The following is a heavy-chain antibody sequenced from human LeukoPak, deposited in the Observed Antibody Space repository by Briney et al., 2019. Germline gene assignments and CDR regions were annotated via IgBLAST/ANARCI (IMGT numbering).Heavy chain of an antibody. D-gene: IGHD6-19*01. CDR2: IRYDEVNS. CDR3: ARWLYSSGWAIDY. V-gene: IGHV3-30*02. Sequence: GGSLRLSCAASGFTFRHYGMHWVRQAPAKGLEWVAFIRYDEVNSYYGDSVKGRFTISRDNSKNTLYLQMTSLRAEDTAVYYCARWLYSSGWAIDYWGQGTLVTVSS. CDR1: GFTFRHYG. J-gene: IGHJ4*02.